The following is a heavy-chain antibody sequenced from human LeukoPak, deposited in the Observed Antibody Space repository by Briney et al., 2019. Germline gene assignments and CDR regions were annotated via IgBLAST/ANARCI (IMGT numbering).Heavy chain of an antibody. J-gene: IGHJ5*02. D-gene: IGHD2-2*01. CDR3: AREGVVVVPAARHNWFDP. CDR1: GGTFSSYA. CDR2: IIPIFGTA. V-gene: IGHV1-69*01. Sequence: SVKVSCKASGGTFSSYAISWVRQAPGQGLEWMGGIIPIFGTANYAQKFQGGVTITADESTSTAYVELSSLRSEDTAVYYCAREGVVVVPAARHNWFDPWGQGTLVTVSS.